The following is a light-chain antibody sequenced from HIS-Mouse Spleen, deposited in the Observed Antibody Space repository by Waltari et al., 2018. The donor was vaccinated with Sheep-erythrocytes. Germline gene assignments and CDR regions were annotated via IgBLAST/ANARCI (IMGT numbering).Light chain of an antibody. CDR2: EGS. V-gene: IGLV2-23*01. Sequence: QSALTQPASVSGSPGQSFTISCTGTSSDVGGYNLVSCYQQHPGKAPKLMIYEGSKRPSGVSHRFSGSNTGNTASLTTTGLQADDEADYYCCSYAGSSTYVVFGAGTKLTVL. J-gene: IGLJ2*01. CDR3: CSYAGSSTYVV. CDR1: SSDVGGYNL.